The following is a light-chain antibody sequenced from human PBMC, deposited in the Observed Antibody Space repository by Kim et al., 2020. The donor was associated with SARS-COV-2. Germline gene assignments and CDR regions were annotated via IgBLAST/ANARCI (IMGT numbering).Light chain of an antibody. Sequence: VFPGEGATLSCRASQSVNTNFAWYQQRPGQAPRLLIFGASTRATGIPARFSGSGSGTEFTLTISSLQSEDFAVYYCQEYNSWPPYNFGLGTKLEI. CDR3: QEYNSWPPYN. V-gene: IGKV3-15*01. CDR1: QSVNTN. J-gene: IGKJ2*01. CDR2: GAS.